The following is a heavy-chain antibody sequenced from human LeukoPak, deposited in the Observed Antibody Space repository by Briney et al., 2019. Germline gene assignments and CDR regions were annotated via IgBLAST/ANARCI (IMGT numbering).Heavy chain of an antibody. CDR1: GFTVSTNY. J-gene: IGHJ4*02. D-gene: IGHD3-10*01. Sequence: PGGSLRLSCAASGFTVSTNYMSWVRQAPGKGLEWVSVIYSGGSTYYTDSVKGRFTISRDNSKNTLYLQMNSLRAEDTAVYYCARGSPYGYFDYWGQGTLVTVSS. CDR3: ARGSPYGYFDY. V-gene: IGHV3-53*01. CDR2: IYSGGST.